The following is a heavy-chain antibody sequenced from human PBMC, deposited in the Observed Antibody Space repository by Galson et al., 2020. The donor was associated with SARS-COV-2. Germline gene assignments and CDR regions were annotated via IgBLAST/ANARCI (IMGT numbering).Heavy chain of an antibody. J-gene: IGHJ3*02. CDR3: ARGNGGSYGDDAFDI. Sequence: SETLSLTCAVSGGSISSGGYSWSWIRQPPGKGLEWIGYIYHSGSTYYNPSLKSRVTISVDRSKNQFSLKLSSVTAADTAVYYCARGNGGSYGDDAFDIWGQGTMVTVSS. D-gene: IGHD1-26*01. CDR2: IYHSGST. CDR1: GGSISSGGYS. V-gene: IGHV4-30-2*01.